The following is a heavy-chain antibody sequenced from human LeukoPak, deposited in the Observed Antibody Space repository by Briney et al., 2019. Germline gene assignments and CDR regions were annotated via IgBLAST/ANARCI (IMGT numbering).Heavy chain of an antibody. J-gene: IGHJ5*02. D-gene: IGHD1-14*01. CDR3: ARDQQYHRPAGWFDP. CDR2: INHSGST. V-gene: IGHV4-34*01. CDR1: GGSFSGYY. Sequence: SETLSLTCAVYGGSFSGYYWSWIRQPPGKGLEWIGEINHSGSTNYNPSLKSRVTISVDTSKNQFSLELNSVTAADTAVYYCARDQQYHRPAGWFDPWGQGTLVTVSS.